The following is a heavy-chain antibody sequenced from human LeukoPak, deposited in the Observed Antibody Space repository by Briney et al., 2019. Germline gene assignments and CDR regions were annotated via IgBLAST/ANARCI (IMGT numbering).Heavy chain of an antibody. CDR2: IIPIFGTA. D-gene: IGHD3-22*01. CDR3: ERHYYYDSSGYYFDY. Sequence: SVKVSCKASGGTLSSYAISWVRQAPGQGLEWMGGIIPIFGTANYAQKFQGRVTITTDESTSTAYMELSSPRSADTAVYYCERHYYYDSSGYYFDYWGQGTLVTVSS. V-gene: IGHV1-69*05. J-gene: IGHJ4*02. CDR1: GGTLSSYA.